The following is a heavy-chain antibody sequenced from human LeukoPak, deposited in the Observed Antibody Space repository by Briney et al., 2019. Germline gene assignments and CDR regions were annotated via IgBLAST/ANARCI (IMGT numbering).Heavy chain of an antibody. CDR3: AGGRWISGSYYNFDY. D-gene: IGHD1-26*01. CDR2: INYSGTT. CDR1: GGSISSNTYY. Sequence: SPSETLSLTCSVSGGSISSNTYYWSWIRQPPGKGLEWIATINYSGTTHYNPSLKSRVTISADTSNNQLSLKLNSLTAADTAVYYCAGGRWISGSYYNFDYWGQGTLVTVSS. J-gene: IGHJ4*02. V-gene: IGHV4-39*07.